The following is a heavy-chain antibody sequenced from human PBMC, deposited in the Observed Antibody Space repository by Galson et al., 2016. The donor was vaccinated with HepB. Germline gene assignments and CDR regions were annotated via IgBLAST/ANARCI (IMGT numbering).Heavy chain of an antibody. J-gene: IGHJ4*02. V-gene: IGHV1-69*06. D-gene: IGHD3-10*01. CDR1: GGTLTNYA. CDR3: ARGFYGSGSSFRFEY. CDR2: ITPVYVTP. Sequence: SVKVSCKASGGTLTNYAISWVRQAPGQGLEWMGAITPVYVTPTYGQNLQGRVTITADKSTNTAYMELSSLKSYDTAVYYCARGFYGSGSSFRFEYWGQGTLVTVSS.